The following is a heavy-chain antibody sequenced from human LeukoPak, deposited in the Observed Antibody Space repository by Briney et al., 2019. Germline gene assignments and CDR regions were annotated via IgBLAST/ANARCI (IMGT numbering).Heavy chain of an antibody. V-gene: IGHV3-7*03. CDR3: AKGSGSGSSWAQYSFYYMDV. Sequence: GGSLRLSCAASGFTFSSYWMSWVRQAPGKGLEWVANIKQDGSEKYYVGSVKGRFTISRDNAKNSLYLQMNSLRAEDSAVYYCAKGSGSGSSWAQYSFYYMDVWGKGTTVTVSS. J-gene: IGHJ6*03. CDR2: IKQDGSEK. CDR1: GFTFSSYW. D-gene: IGHD6-6*01.